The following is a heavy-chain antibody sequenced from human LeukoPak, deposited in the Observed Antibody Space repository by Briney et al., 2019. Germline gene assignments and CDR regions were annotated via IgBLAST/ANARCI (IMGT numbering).Heavy chain of an antibody. Sequence: GGSLRLSCAASGFTFSNFWMSWVRQAPGKGLEWVANIKEDESEQYYVDSVKGRFTISRDNAKNSLFLQMNSLRAEDTAVYYCARDFGDPYYYYGMDVWGQGTTVTVSS. CDR1: GFTFSNFW. V-gene: IGHV3-7*01. CDR3: ARDFGDPYYYYGMDV. CDR2: IKEDESEQ. D-gene: IGHD4-17*01. J-gene: IGHJ6*02.